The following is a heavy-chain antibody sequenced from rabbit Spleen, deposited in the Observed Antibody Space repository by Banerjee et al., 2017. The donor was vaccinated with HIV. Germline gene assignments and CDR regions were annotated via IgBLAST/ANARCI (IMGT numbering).Heavy chain of an antibody. CDR3: ARVTDGWGLTLFNL. J-gene: IGHJ4*01. Sequence: QEQLVESGGGLVKPEGSLKLSCTASGFSFSNKAVMCWVRQAPGKGLEWIACINAVTGKAVYASWAKGRFTFSKTSSTTVTLQMTSLTAADTATYFCARVTDGWGLTLFNLWGPGTLVTVS. V-gene: IGHV1S45*01. CDR1: GFSFSNKAV. D-gene: IGHD4-1*01. CDR2: INAVTGKA.